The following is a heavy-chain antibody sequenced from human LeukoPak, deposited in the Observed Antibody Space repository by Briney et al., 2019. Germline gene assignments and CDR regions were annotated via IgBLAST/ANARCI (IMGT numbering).Heavy chain of an antibody. J-gene: IGHJ4*02. V-gene: IGHV3-33*01. CDR1: GFTFSSYG. D-gene: IGHD3-10*01. CDR2: IWYDGSNK. CDR3: ARANPRSYSTPFDH. Sequence: GGSLRLSCAASGFTFSSYGMHWVRQAPGKGLEWVAVIWYDGSNKYYADSVKGRFTISRDNSKNTLYLQMNSLRAEDTAVYYCARANPRSYSTPFDHWGQGTLVTVSS.